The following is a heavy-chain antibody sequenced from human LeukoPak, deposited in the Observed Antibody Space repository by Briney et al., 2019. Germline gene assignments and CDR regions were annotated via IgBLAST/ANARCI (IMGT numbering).Heavy chain of an antibody. Sequence: GGSLRLSCAGSGFTFSSHWMNWVRQAPGEGLEWVASIKGDGSEKHYVDSVSGRFTISRDNAKNSLHLQMSSLRAEDTAVYYCARRGITISGVLVYHYSGLDVWGQGTTVTVSS. CDR3: ARRGITISGVLVYHYSGLDV. J-gene: IGHJ6*02. V-gene: IGHV3-7*01. D-gene: IGHD3-3*01. CDR1: GFTFSSHW. CDR2: IKGDGSEK.